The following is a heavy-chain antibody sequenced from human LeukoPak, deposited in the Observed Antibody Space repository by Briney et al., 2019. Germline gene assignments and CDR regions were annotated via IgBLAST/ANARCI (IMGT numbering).Heavy chain of an antibody. D-gene: IGHD6-13*01. CDR1: GYTFTGYY. V-gene: IGHV7-4-1*02. CDR2: INTNTENP. J-gene: IGHJ4*02. CDR3: ARAYSSSWYIGDFDS. Sequence: ASVKVSCKASGYTFTGYYMHWVRQAPGQGLEWMGWINTNTENPTYAQGFTGRFVFSLDTSVSTAYLQISSLKAEDTAVYYCARAYSSSWYIGDFDSWGQGTLVTVSS.